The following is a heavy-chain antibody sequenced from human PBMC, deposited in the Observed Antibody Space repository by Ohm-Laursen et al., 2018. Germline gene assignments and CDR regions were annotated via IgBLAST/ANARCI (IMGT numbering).Heavy chain of an antibody. V-gene: IGHV3-64*01. Sequence: SLRLSCAAAGFTFSSYAMHWVRQAPGKGLEYVSAISSNGGSTYYANSVKGRFTISRDNSKNTLYLQMGSLRAKDMAVYYCARTPTSLVPIYGMDVWGQGTTVTVSS. D-gene: IGHD2-2*01. J-gene: IGHJ6*02. CDR3: ARTPTSLVPIYGMDV. CDR2: ISSNGGST. CDR1: GFTFSSYA.